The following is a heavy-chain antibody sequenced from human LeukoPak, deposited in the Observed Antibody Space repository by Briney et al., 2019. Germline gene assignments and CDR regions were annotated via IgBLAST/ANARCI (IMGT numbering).Heavy chain of an antibody. V-gene: IGHV3-23*01. Sequence: PGGSLRLSCAASGFTVSSNYMSWVRQAPGKGLEWVSAISGSGSNTYYAYSLRGRFTISRDNSKNTVLLQMNSLRAEDTAEYYCARERLVVGSAYFDFWGQGTLVTVSS. CDR2: ISGSGSNT. D-gene: IGHD1-26*01. CDR1: GFTVSSNY. J-gene: IGHJ4*02. CDR3: ARERLVVGSAYFDF.